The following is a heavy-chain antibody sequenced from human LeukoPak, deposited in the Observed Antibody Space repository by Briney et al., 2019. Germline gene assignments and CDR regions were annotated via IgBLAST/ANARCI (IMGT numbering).Heavy chain of an antibody. CDR2: IFYTGST. V-gene: IGHV4-30-4*07. D-gene: IGHD3-22*01. J-gene: IGHJ5*02. CDR3: ARDNYDNTAIGDWFDP. Sequence: SETLSLTCTVSGGSISSGTYSWSWIRQPPGKGLEWIGYIFYTGSTNYNPSLKSRVTISVDTSKNQFSLKLSSVTAADTAVYYCARDNYDNTAIGDWFDPWGQGTLVTVSS. CDR1: GGSISSGTYS.